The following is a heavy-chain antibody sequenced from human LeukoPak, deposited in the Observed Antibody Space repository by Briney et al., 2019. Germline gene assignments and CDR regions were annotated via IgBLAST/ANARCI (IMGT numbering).Heavy chain of an antibody. J-gene: IGHJ4*02. CDR1: GYTFTNFG. CDR3: ARDLAGTAYFDY. V-gene: IGHV1-18*04. Sequence: ASVKVSCKASGYTFTNFGISWVRQAPGQRPEWMGWISAYNGNTNYAQKLQGRVTMTTDTSTSTAYMELRSLRSDDTAVYYCARDLAGTAYFDYWGQGTLVTVSS. D-gene: IGHD6-19*01. CDR2: ISAYNGNT.